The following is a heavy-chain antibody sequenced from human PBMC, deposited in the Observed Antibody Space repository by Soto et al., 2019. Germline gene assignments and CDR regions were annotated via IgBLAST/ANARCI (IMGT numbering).Heavy chain of an antibody. V-gene: IGHV6-1*01. CDR3: VRASLDAVTTYSYYNMDV. CDR1: GDSVSSNSAA. D-gene: IGHD1-1*01. CDR2: TYYRSKWYK. Sequence: SQTLSLTCAISGDSVSSNSAAWNWIRQSPSRGLEWLGRTYYRSKWYKDYAVSVKSRITINPDTSKTEFSLQLNSVTPEDTAVYYCVRASLDAVTTYSYYNMDVWGKGTTVTVSS. J-gene: IGHJ6*03.